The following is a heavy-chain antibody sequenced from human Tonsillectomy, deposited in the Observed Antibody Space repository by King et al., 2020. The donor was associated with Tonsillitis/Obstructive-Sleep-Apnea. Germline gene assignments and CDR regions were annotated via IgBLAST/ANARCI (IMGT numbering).Heavy chain of an antibody. CDR2: IIGSGGTT. V-gene: IGHV3-23*04. CDR1: GFAISSNA. Sequence: VQLVESGGGLVQPGGSLRLSCAVSGFAISSNAMSWDRQAPGKGLEWVSAIIGSGGTTYHADSVKGRFTISRDNSKNTLYLQMNSLRAEDTAVYYCAKNYDFWSGYLGDYYYMDVWGKGTTVTVSS. J-gene: IGHJ6*03. D-gene: IGHD3-3*01. CDR3: AKNYDFWSGYLGDYYYMDV.